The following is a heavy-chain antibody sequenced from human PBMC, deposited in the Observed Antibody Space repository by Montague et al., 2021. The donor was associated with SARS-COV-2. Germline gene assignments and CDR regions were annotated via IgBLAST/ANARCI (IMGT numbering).Heavy chain of an antibody. CDR1: NGSFSSFY. V-gene: IGHV4-34*01. J-gene: IGHJ6*03. CDR2: ISHGGST. CDR3: ACGDENGSGYMDV. Sequence: SETLSLTCAVFNGSFSSFYWNWIRQPPGKGLEWIGDISHGGSTYYNSSLMSRVTISLDASKKQFSLTLRSVTAADTAVYYCACGDENGSGYMDVWGKGTTVTVSS. D-gene: IGHD1-26*01.